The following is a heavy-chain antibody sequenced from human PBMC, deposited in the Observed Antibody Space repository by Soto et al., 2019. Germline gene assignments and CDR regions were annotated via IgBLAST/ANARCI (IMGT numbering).Heavy chain of an antibody. Sequence: SETLSLTCTVSGGSISSGGYYWSWIRQHPGKGLEWIGYIYYSGSTYYNPSLKSRVTISVDTSKNQFSLKLGSVTAADTAVYYCARVSAMNSGYDLSSWGQGTLVTVSS. D-gene: IGHD5-12*01. CDR2: IYYSGST. CDR1: GGSISSGGYY. V-gene: IGHV4-31*03. CDR3: ARVSAMNSGYDLSS. J-gene: IGHJ5*02.